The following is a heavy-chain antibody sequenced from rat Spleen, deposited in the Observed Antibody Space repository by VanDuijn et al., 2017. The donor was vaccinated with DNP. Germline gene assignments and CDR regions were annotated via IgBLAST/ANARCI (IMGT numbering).Heavy chain of an antibody. Sequence: QVQLKESGPGLVQPSQTLSLTCTVSGFSLSSYNVQWVRQSPGKRLDWMGVMWGGGNTDYNSALKSRLSISRDTSKNQVFLQMNSLQSEDTATYYCARDQGGYGYNYFDSWGQGVMVAVAS. CDR1: GFSLSSYN. CDR3: ARDQGGYGYNYFDS. J-gene: IGHJ2*01. D-gene: IGHD1-9*01. V-gene: IGHV2-45*01. CDR2: MWGGGNT.